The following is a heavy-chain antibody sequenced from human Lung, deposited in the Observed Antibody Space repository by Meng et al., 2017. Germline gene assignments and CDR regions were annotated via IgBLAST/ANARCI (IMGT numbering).Heavy chain of an antibody. D-gene: IGHD6-25*01. V-gene: IGHV1-2*06. J-gene: IGHJ4*02. CDR1: GYNFPDYY. Sequence: GRLVESGAEVKKPGASVKVSCKPFGYNFPDYYIRWVRRAPGQGLEWMGRINPKSGDTHYAQKFQARVTMSGDTSISTAYMELSGLRSDDTAMYYCARDEDISAAGKLFGDYWGQGTLVTVSS. CDR3: ARDEDISAAGKLFGDY. CDR2: INPKSGDT.